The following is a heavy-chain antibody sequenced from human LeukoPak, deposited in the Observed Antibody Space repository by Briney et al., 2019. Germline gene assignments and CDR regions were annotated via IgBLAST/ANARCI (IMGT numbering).Heavy chain of an antibody. CDR3: AREGGGLTVAGRRGIDY. V-gene: IGHV3-23*01. CDR1: GFTFNNYA. D-gene: IGHD6-19*01. J-gene: IGHJ4*02. Sequence: GGSLRLSCAASGFTFNNYAMTWVRQAPGEGLQGVSSVISNGGRTYHADSVRGRFTISRDNSKNTLYLKMNSLRAEDTAIYYCAREGGGLTVAGRRGIDYWGQGSLVIVSS. CDR2: VISNGGRT.